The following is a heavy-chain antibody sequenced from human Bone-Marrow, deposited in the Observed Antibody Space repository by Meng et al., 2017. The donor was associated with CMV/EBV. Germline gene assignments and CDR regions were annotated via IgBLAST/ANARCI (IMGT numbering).Heavy chain of an antibody. CDR1: GFTFSSYA. V-gene: IGHV3-66*02. CDR3: ARGGGYYAIDY. CDR2: ISSDGRT. J-gene: IGHJ4*02. Sequence: GSSLNISCAASGFTFSSYAMSWVRQAPGKGLEWVSVISSDGRTYYADSVKGRFTISRDNSKNTLDLQMNSLRDEDTAVYYCARGGGYYAIDYWGQGTLVTVSS. D-gene: IGHD3-22*01.